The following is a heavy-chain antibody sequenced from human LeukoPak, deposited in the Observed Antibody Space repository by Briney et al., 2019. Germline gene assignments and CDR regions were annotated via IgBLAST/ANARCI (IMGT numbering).Heavy chain of an antibody. D-gene: IGHD6-13*01. V-gene: IGHV2-5*02. CDR3: AHLTLPPGIAAGGAAFDY. Sequence: SGPTLVKPTQTLTLTCTFSGFSLSTSGVGVGWIRQPPGKALEWLALIFWDDDKRYRPSLKNRLTITKDTSKKQVVLTMTNMDSVDTARYYCAHLTLPPGIAAGGAAFDYWGQGALVTVSS. CDR1: GFSLSTSGVG. CDR2: IFWDDDK. J-gene: IGHJ4*02.